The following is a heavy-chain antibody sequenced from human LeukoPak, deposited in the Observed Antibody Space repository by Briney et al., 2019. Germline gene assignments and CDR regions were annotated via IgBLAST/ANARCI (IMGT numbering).Heavy chain of an antibody. D-gene: IGHD3-10*01. V-gene: IGHV5-51*01. CDR2: IYPGDSDT. Sequence: PGESLKISCKVSGYSFSTYWIGWVRQMPGKGLEWIGIIYPGDSDTRYRPSFQGQVTISADKSISTAYLQWSSLKASDTAMYYCARGSVSDDYFDYWGQGTLVTVSS. CDR1: GYSFSTYW. CDR3: ARGSVSDDYFDY. J-gene: IGHJ4*02.